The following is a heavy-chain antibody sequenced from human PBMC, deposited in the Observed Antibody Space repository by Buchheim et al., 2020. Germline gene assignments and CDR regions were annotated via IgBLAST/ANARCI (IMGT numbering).Heavy chain of an antibody. Sequence: QVQLQESGPGLVKPSQTLSLTCAVSGGSISSGGYSWSWIRQPPGKGLEWIGYIYYSGSTYYNPSLKSRVTISVDTSKNQFSLKLSSVTAADTAVYYCARGKAAAGRQYYDFWSGYSNWFDPWGQGTL. V-gene: IGHV4-30-4*07. CDR3: ARGKAAAGRQYYDFWSGYSNWFDP. CDR1: GGSISSGGYS. CDR2: IYYSGST. J-gene: IGHJ5*02. D-gene: IGHD3-3*01.